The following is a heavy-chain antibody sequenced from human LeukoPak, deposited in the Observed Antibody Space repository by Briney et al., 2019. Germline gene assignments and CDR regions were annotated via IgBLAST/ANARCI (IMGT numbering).Heavy chain of an antibody. J-gene: IGHJ3*02. D-gene: IGHD3-10*01. CDR3: ARGRSITLLRGVAMSDGFDI. V-gene: IGHV3-21*01. CDR1: GFTFSSYS. Sequence: GGSLRLSCAASGFTFSSYSMNWVRQAPGKGLEWVSSISSSSSYIYYPDSVKGRFTISRDNATNSLYLQMNSLRAEDTAVYYCARGRSITLLRGVAMSDGFDIWGQGAMVTVSS. CDR2: ISSSSSYI.